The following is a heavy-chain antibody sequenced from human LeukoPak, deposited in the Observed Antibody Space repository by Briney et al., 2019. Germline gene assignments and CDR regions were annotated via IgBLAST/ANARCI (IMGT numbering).Heavy chain of an antibody. J-gene: IGHJ4*02. CDR1: GGTFSSYA. V-gene: IGHV1-69*13. CDR2: IIPIFGTA. D-gene: IGHD3-10*01. Sequence: GASVKVSCKASGGTFSSYAISWVRQAPGQGLEWMGGIIPIFGTANYAQKFQGRVTITADESTSTAYMELSSLRSEDTAVYYCARDKGTAPGSDYWGQGTLVTVSS. CDR3: ARDKGTAPGSDY.